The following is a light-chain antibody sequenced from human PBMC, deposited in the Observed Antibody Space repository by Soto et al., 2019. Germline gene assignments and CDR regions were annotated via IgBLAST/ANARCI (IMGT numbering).Light chain of an antibody. CDR2: DVS. J-gene: IGLJ2*01. Sequence: QSVLTQPASVSGSPGQSIAISCTGTSSDVGVYNYVSWYQQHPGKAPKLMIYDVSNRPSGVSNRFSGSKSVNTASLTISGLQAEDEADYYCSSYTASSTLVVFGGGTKLTVL. CDR1: SSDVGVYNY. V-gene: IGLV2-14*01. CDR3: SSYTASSTLVV.